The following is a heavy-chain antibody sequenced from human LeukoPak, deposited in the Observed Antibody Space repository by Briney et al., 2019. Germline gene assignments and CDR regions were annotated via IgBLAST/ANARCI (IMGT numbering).Heavy chain of an antibody. Sequence: SETLSLTCTVSGGSISSYYWSWIRQHPGKGLEWIGYIYYSGSTNYNPSLKSRVTISVDTSKNQFSLKLSSVTAADTAVYYCARNLYYYDSSGSLDPWGQGTLVTVSS. CDR3: ARNLYYYDSSGSLDP. J-gene: IGHJ5*02. CDR1: GGSISSYY. CDR2: IYYSGST. V-gene: IGHV4-59*01. D-gene: IGHD3-22*01.